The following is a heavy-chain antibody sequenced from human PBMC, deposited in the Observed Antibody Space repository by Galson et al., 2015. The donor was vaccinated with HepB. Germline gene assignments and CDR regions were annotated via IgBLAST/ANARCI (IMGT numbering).Heavy chain of an antibody. Sequence: SLRLSCAASGFTFGNYGMHWVRQAPGKGLEWVAVIWNGGNNRYYSDSVKGRFSISRDNSKNTLYLQMNSLRAEDTAMYYCAKDAYKSSYYFDSWGQGALVTVSS. D-gene: IGHD3-16*01. CDR1: GFTFGNYG. CDR2: IWNGGNNR. J-gene: IGHJ4*02. V-gene: IGHV3-33*06. CDR3: AKDAYKSSYYFDS.